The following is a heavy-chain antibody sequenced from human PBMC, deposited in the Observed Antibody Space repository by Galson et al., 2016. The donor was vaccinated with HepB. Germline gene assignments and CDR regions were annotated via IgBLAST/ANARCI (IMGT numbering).Heavy chain of an antibody. Sequence: ALRLSRAASGFTFSSYCMHWVRQAPGKGLEYVSGISTNGISTNYADSVKGRFTISSDNSKNTLYLQKNTLSTEDPALYYFLNNLGMITFGGLISPGAFDIWAQGTMFTVSS. CDR3: LNNLGMITFGGLISPGAFDI. J-gene: IGHJ3*02. CDR2: ISTNGIST. D-gene: IGHD3-16*02. CDR1: GFTFSSYC. V-gene: IGHV3-64D*08.